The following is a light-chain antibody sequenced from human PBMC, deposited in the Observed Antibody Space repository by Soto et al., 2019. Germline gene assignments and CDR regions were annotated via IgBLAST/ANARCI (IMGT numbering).Light chain of an antibody. J-gene: IGKJ1*01. Sequence: VMTHAPSTLSLSPVERASLSCRASQSVSTNLAWYQQKPGQPPRLLIYFASTRATAVPARFTAGGSGTEFTLTISSLQSDDLAVYYCQQYDKWPRTFGQGTKWIS. V-gene: IGKV3-15*01. CDR2: FAS. CDR3: QQYDKWPRT. CDR1: QSVSTN.